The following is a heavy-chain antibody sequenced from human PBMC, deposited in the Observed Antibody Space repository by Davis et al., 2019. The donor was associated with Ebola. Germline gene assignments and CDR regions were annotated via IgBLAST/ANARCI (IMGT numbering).Heavy chain of an antibody. CDR3: ARPLATSGRAYDAFDI. J-gene: IGHJ3*02. V-gene: IGHV4-4*02. CDR1: GGSFSSTTW. D-gene: IGHD6-13*01. Sequence: SETLSLTCAVSGGSFSSTTWRSWVRQSPGKGLEWIGETYPSGNTNYNPSLKSRVTISVDRSKNQFSLKLNSVTAGDTAVYYCARPLATSGRAYDAFDIWGQGTVVTVSS. CDR2: TYPSGNT.